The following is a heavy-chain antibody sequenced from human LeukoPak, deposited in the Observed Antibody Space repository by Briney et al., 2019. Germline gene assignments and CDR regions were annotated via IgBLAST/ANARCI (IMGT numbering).Heavy chain of an antibody. D-gene: IGHD6-13*01. CDR3: ARAVTSSSSWYKWVNWFDP. V-gene: IGHV4-39*07. J-gene: IGHJ5*02. Sequence: SETLSLTCTVSGGSISTSNYYWGWIRQPPGKGLECIGSVYYSGNTYYNPSLKSRVTISVDTSKNQFSLKLSSVTAADTAVYYCARAVTSSSSWYKWVNWFDPWGQGTLVTVSS. CDR2: VYYSGNT. CDR1: GGSISTSNYY.